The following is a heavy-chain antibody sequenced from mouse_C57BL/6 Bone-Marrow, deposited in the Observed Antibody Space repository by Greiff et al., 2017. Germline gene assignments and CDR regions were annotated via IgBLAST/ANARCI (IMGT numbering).Heavy chain of an antibody. D-gene: IGHD1-2*01. CDR2: IRNKANGYTT. CDR3: ARYPTAGYFDV. V-gene: IGHV7-3*01. Sequence: EVQGVESGGGLVQPGGSLSLSCAASGFTFTDYYMSWVRQPPGKALAWLGFIRNKANGYTTEYSASVKGRFTISRDNSQSILYLQMNALRAEDSATYYCARYPTAGYFDVWGTGTTVTVSS. J-gene: IGHJ1*03. CDR1: GFTFTDYY.